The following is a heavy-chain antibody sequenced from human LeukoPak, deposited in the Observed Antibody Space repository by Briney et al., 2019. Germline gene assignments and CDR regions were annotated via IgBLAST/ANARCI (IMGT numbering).Heavy chain of an antibody. J-gene: IGHJ4*02. V-gene: IGHV3-48*01. Sequence: GGSLRLSCAASGFTFSSYSMNWVRQAPGKGLEWISFISSRSSTIHYADSVKGRFTISRDNAKNSLYLQMNSLRAEDTAVYYCARDHRAATTSGISWGQGTLVTVSS. CDR2: ISSRSSTI. D-gene: IGHD1-1*01. CDR3: ARDHRAATTSGIS. CDR1: GFTFSSYS.